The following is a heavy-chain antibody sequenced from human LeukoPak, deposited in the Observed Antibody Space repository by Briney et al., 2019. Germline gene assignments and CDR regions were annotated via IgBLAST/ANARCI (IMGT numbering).Heavy chain of an antibody. Sequence: ASVKVSCKASGYTFTSYGISWVRQAPGQGLEWMGWISAYNGNTNYAQKLQGRVTMTTDTSTSTAYMELRSLGSDDTAVYYCARDGFAIRGSFFGISDYWGQGTLVTVSS. V-gene: IGHV1-18*01. CDR2: ISAYNGNT. CDR1: GYTFTSYG. CDR3: ARDGFAIRGSFFGISDY. J-gene: IGHJ4*02. D-gene: IGHD1-26*01.